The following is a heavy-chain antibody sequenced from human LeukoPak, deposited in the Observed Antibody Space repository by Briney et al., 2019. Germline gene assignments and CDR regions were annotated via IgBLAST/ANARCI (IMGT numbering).Heavy chain of an antibody. Sequence: SQTLSLTCTVSGGSISSGSYYWSWIRQPAGKGLEWIGRIYTSGSTNYNPSLKSRVTMSVDTSKNQFSLKLSSVTAADTAVYYCARDSAYYDILTGPRYYYMDVWGKGTTVTISS. CDR3: ARDSAYYDILTGPRYYYMDV. V-gene: IGHV4-61*02. CDR2: IYTSGST. CDR1: GGSISSGSYY. D-gene: IGHD3-9*01. J-gene: IGHJ6*03.